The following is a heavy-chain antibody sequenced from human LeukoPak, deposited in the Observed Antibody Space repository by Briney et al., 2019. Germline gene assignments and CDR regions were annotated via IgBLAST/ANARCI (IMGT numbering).Heavy chain of an antibody. Sequence: GGSLRLSCAASGFTFSTYAMSWVRQAPGKGLEWVSAISGSGGSTYYADSVKGRFTISRDNSKNTLYLQMNSLRAEDTAVYYCAKGSSLYYYDSSGPHFDYWGRGTLVTVSS. J-gene: IGHJ4*02. CDR2: ISGSGGST. V-gene: IGHV3-23*01. D-gene: IGHD3-22*01. CDR3: AKGSSLYYYDSSGPHFDY. CDR1: GFTFSTYA.